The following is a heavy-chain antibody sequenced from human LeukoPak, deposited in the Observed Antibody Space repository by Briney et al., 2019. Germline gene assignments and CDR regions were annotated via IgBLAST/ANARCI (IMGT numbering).Heavy chain of an antibody. CDR2: INPNSGAI. D-gene: IGHD4-17*01. CDR1: GYTFTGHY. CDR3: ARDSYYGDSRSLHFDY. Sequence: GASVKVSCKASGYTFTGHYMHWVRQAPGQGLEWMGWINPNSGAINYAQRFQGRVTMTRDTSISTVYMELSSLRSDDTAVYYCARDSYYGDSRSLHFDYLGQGTLVTVSS. J-gene: IGHJ4*02. V-gene: IGHV1-2*02.